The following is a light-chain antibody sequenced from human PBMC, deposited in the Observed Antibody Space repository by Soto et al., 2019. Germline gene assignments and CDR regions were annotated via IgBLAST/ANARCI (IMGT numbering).Light chain of an antibody. V-gene: IGLV2-11*01. CDR2: DVT. J-gene: IGLJ3*02. CDR1: TSNVGAYNY. Sequence: QPVLTQPRSVSGSPGQSVTIFCTGTTSNVGAYNYVSWYQQHPGKAPKLMIYDVTERPSGVPDRFSGSKSGNTASLTISGLQAEDEADYFCCSHAGSYTWVFGGGTKLTVL. CDR3: CSHAGSYTWV.